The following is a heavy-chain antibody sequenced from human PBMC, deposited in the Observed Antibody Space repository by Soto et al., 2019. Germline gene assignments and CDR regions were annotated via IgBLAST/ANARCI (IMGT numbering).Heavy chain of an antibody. Sequence: VRLSCTASGFTFSSYSMNWVRQAPLKGLEWVSYISRSSSTIYYAYSVKCRFTISRDNAKNSLYLQMNSLRDEDTAVYYCARDSGVAATILQGYGMDVWGQGTTVTVSS. V-gene: IGHV3-48*02. CDR2: ISRSSSTI. J-gene: IGHJ6*02. CDR3: ARDSGVAATILQGYGMDV. D-gene: IGHD2-15*01. CDR1: GFTFSSYS.